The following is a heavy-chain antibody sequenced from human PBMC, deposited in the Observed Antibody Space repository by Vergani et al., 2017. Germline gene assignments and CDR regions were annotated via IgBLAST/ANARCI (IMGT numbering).Heavy chain of an antibody. D-gene: IGHD2-2*02. CDR2: ISYDGSNK. CDR1: GLIFSSYG. V-gene: IGHV3-30*18. CDR3: AKTILYQLLYDYFDY. J-gene: IGHJ4*02. Sequence: VQLVESGGGLVQPGGSLRLSCAASGLIFSSYGMHWVRQAPGKGLEWVAVISYDGSNKYYADSGKGRFTISRDNSKNTLYLQMNRLRAEDTAVYYCAKTILYQLLYDYFDYWGQGTLVTVSS.